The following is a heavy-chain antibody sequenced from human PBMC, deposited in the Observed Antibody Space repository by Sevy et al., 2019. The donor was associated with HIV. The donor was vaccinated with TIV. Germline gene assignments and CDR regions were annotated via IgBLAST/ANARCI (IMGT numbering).Heavy chain of an antibody. V-gene: IGHV1-2*02. CDR3: AREFYDSWSGPIDFFYGMDV. CDR2: IDPKSGGT. CDR1: GYTFTDYY. D-gene: IGHD3-3*01. Sequence: ASVKVSCKASGYTFTDYYTHWVRQAPGQGLEWMGWIDPKSGGTKYAQKFKGRITMTRDTSISTAYLELSRLGSDDTAVYLCAREFYDSWSGPIDFFYGMDVWGQGTTVTVSS. J-gene: IGHJ6*02.